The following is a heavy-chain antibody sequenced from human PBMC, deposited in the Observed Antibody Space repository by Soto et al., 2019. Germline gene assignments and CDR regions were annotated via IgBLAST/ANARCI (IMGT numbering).Heavy chain of an antibody. J-gene: IGHJ4*02. CDR1: GGTFSSYA. Sequence: VASVKVSCKASGGTFSSYAISWVRQAPGQGLEWMGWISAYNGNTNYAQKLQGRVTMTTDTSTSTAYMELRSLRSDDTAVYYCASFGYSYGGHFDYWGQGTLVTVSS. CDR2: ISAYNGNT. CDR3: ASFGYSYGGHFDY. D-gene: IGHD5-18*01. V-gene: IGHV1-18*01.